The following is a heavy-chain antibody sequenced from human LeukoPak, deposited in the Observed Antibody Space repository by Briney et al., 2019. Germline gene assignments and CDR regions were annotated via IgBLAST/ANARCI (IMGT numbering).Heavy chain of an antibody. Sequence: SETLSPTCTVSGGSISSGSYYWSWLRQPAGKGLEWIGRIYTSGSTNYNPSLKSRVTISVDTSKNQSSLKLSSVTAADTAVYYCARAVTSWMSGGFDYWGQGTLVTVSS. CDR1: GGSISSGSYY. J-gene: IGHJ4*02. CDR2: IYTSGST. V-gene: IGHV4-61*02. CDR3: ARAVTSWMSGGFDY. D-gene: IGHD3-10*01.